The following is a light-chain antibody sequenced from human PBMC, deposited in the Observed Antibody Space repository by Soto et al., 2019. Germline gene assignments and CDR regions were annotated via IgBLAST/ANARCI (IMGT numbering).Light chain of an antibody. CDR2: GAP. CDR1: KSISIN. V-gene: IGKV3D-15*01. Sequence: ERVLTQSPATLSAFPGDRFTLSCRASKSISINLAWYQHKPGQAPRLLIHGAPTRATGVPDRISGSGSGTEFTLTISSLQSEDFAVYYCQQFGNSPWTFGQGTKVDIK. J-gene: IGKJ1*01. CDR3: QQFGNSPWT.